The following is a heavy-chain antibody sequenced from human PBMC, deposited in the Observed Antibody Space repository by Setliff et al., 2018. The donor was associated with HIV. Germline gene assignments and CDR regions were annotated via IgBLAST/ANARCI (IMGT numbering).Heavy chain of an antibody. CDR1: GFTFTNAW. Sequence: GGSLRLSCAASGFTFTNAWMSWVRQAPGKGLEWVGRIKSETDGETEDYAVPVKGRFTISRDDSRSTLYLKMNSLITEDTALYYCTTAVAQNWYGSGNENYWGQGTLVTVSS. J-gene: IGHJ4*02. CDR3: TTAVAQNWYGSGNENY. CDR2: IKSETDGETE. D-gene: IGHD3-10*01. V-gene: IGHV3-15*01.